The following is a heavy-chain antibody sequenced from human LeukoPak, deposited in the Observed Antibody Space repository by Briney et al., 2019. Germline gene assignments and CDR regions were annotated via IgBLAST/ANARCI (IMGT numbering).Heavy chain of an antibody. CDR1: GASISNYY. CDR3: ARMNQLVDYASGSADNWFDP. D-gene: IGHD3-10*01. Sequence: PLETLSLTCTVSGASISNYYWSWIRQPAGKGLEWIGRIYTSGSTNYNPSLKSRVTMSVDTSKNQFSLKLSSVTAADTAVYYCARMNQLVDYASGSADNWFDPWGQGTLVTVSS. J-gene: IGHJ5*02. V-gene: IGHV4-4*07. CDR2: IYTSGST.